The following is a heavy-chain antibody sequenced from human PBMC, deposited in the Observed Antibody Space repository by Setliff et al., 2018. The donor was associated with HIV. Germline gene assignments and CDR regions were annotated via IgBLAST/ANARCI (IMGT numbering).Heavy chain of an antibody. D-gene: IGHD3-3*01. J-gene: IGHJ3*02. CDR3: AHWRGVGGRAFYI. CDR2: SYWDDDK. V-gene: IGHV2-5*02. Sequence: SGPMLVNPTPTLTLTCTFSGFSLSTNGVGVGWIRQPPGKALEWLALSYWDDDKRNSPSLWSRLTITKDTSRNRVVLTMTNMDPMDTASFYCAHWRGVGGRAFYIWGRGTRVTVSS. CDR1: GFSLSTNGVG.